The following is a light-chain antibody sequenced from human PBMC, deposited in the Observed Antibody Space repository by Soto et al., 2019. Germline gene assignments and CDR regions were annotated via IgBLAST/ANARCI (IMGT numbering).Light chain of an antibody. V-gene: IGKV3-20*01. CDR1: QSVSSNY. CDR2: GAS. CDR3: QQYGTSPVT. Sequence: EIVLTQSPGTLSLSPGERATLSCRASQSVSSNYLAWYQQKPGQAPRLLIYGASSRATGIPDRFSGSGFGTDFTLIINRLDPEDFAVFYCQQYGTSPVTFGQGTKV. J-gene: IGKJ1*01.